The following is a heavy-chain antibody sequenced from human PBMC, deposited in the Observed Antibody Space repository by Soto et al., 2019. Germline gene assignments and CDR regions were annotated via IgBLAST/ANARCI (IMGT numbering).Heavy chain of an antibody. Sequence: PGGSLRLSCAAYGFTFSDAWMSWVRQAPGKGLYCVGRIKSKSDGGTTEYAAPVRGRFTISRDDSKNTLYLQMNSLKTEDTAVYYCTTDLWRIAVVVGSTGYFNPWGQGTPVTVYS. CDR1: GFTFSDAW. V-gene: IGHV3-15*01. J-gene: IGHJ5*02. D-gene: IGHD2-15*01. CDR3: TTDLWRIAVVVGSTGYFNP. CDR2: IKSKSDGGTT.